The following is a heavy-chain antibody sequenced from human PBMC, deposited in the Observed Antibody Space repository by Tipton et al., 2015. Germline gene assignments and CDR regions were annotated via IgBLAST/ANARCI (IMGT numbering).Heavy chain of an antibody. CDR1: AYSITSDYY. CDR2: ISHSGNT. D-gene: IGHD4-23*01. V-gene: IGHV4-38-2*01. CDR3: ARARGRHGGLFDS. Sequence: TLSLTCAVSAYSITSDYYWGWIRQPPGKGLEWIGSISHSGNTYYNPSLKSRVTISVDTSKTQFSLKMSSVTASDTAVYYRARARGRHGGLFDSWGQGTLVTVSS. J-gene: IGHJ4*02.